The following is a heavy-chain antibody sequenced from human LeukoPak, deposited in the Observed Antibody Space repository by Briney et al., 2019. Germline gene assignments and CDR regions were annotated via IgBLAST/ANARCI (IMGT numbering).Heavy chain of an antibody. CDR3: AREGDCSSTSCLRDYYGMDV. V-gene: IGHV3-74*01. J-gene: IGHJ6*02. CDR1: GFTFSSYW. D-gene: IGHD2-2*01. CDR2: INSDGSST. Sequence: GGSLRLSCAASGFTFSSYWMHWVRQAPGKGLVWVSRINSDGSSTSYADSVKGRFTISRDKAKNTLYLQMNSLRAEDTAVNYCAREGDCSSTSCLRDYYGMDVWGQGTTVTVSS.